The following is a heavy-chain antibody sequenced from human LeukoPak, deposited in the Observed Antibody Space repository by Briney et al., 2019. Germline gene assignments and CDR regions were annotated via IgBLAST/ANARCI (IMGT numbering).Heavy chain of an antibody. Sequence: ASVKVSCKASGYTFTSYDINWVRQATGQGLEWMGWINTNTGNPTYAQGFTGRFVFYLDTSVSAAYLQINSLQAEDTAVYYCAREAGLVRRYDAFEIWGQGTMVSVSS. V-gene: IGHV7-4-1*02. CDR3: AREAGLVRRYDAFEI. CDR2: INTNTGNP. J-gene: IGHJ3*02. D-gene: IGHD3-10*01. CDR1: GYTFTSYD.